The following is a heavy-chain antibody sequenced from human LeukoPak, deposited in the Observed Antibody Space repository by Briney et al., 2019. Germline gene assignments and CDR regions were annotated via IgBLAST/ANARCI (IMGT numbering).Heavy chain of an antibody. Sequence: GGSMRLSCAASGFTFSSYNMNWVRQAAEKGLEWISSISGSSAYIYYADSVKGRFTISRDNAKNSLYLQMNSLRADDTAVYYCVRIPNSANFPNWFDPWGQGTLVTVSS. CDR2: ISGSSAYI. CDR3: VRIPNSANFPNWFDP. CDR1: GFTFSSYN. V-gene: IGHV3-21*01. J-gene: IGHJ5*02. D-gene: IGHD2/OR15-2a*01.